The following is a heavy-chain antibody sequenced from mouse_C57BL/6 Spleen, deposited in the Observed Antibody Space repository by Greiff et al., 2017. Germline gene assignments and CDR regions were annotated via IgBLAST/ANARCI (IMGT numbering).Heavy chain of an antibody. CDR1: GYTFTSYW. D-gene: IGHD2-2*01. V-gene: IGHV1-64*01. CDR3: ATIYYGYDGFAY. Sequence: QVQLQQPGAELVKPGASVKLSCKASGYTFTSYWMHWVKQRPGQGLEWIGMIHPNSGSTNYNEKFKSKATLTVDKSSSTAYMQLSSPTSEDSAVYYCATIYYGYDGFAYWGQGTLVTVSA. J-gene: IGHJ3*01. CDR2: IHPNSGST.